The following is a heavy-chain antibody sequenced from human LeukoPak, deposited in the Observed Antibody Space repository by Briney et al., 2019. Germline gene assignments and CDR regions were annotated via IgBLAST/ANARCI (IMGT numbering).Heavy chain of an antibody. Sequence: SETLSLTCTVPGGSISSYYWSWIRQPPGKGLEWIGDIYYSGSTNYNPSLKSRVTISVDTSKNQVCLKLSSVTAAHTAVYYFARDLIDAFAIWGQRTMVTVSS. CDR2: IYYSGST. J-gene: IGHJ3*02. CDR3: ARDLIDAFAI. CDR1: GGSISSYY. V-gene: IGHV4-59*01.